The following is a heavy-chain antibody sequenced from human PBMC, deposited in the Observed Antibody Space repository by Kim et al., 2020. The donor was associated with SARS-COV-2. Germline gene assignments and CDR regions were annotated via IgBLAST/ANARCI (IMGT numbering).Heavy chain of an antibody. CDR1: GCSISSSSYY. CDR3: ASPSGWEVGATPTPFDY. J-gene: IGHJ4*02. Sequence: SETLSLTCTVSGCSISSSSYYWGWIRQPPGKGLEWIGSIYYSGSTYYNPSLKSRVTISVDTSKNQFSLKLSSVTAADTAVYYCASPSGWEVGATPTPFDYWGQGTLVTVSS. D-gene: IGHD1-26*01. V-gene: IGHV4-39*01. CDR2: IYYSGST.